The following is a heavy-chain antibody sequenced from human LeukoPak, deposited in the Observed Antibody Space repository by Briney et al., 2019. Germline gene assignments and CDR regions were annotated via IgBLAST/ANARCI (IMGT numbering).Heavy chain of an antibody. J-gene: IGHJ3*02. Sequence: ASVKVSCKASGYTFTSYGISWVPQAPGQGLEWMGRISAYNGNTNYAQKFQGRVTMTTDTSTSTAYMELRSLRSDDTAVYYCASTYCTNGVCYKDDAFDIWGQGTMVTVSS. CDR3: ASTYCTNGVCYKDDAFDI. V-gene: IGHV1-18*01. CDR1: GYTFTSYG. CDR2: ISAYNGNT. D-gene: IGHD2-8*01.